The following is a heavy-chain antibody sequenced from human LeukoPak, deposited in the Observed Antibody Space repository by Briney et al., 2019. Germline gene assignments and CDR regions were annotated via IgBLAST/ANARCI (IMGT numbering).Heavy chain of an antibody. CDR3: ARDFDELLRFNWFDP. Sequence: SETLSLTCTVSGGSISSYYWSWIRQPAGKGLEMIGRIYTRGSTNYNPSLKSRVTMSVDTSKNQFYRKLSSVTASETAVYYCARDFDELLRFNWFDPWGQGTLVTVSS. D-gene: IGHD1-26*01. CDR2: IYTRGST. CDR1: GGSISSYY. J-gene: IGHJ5*02. V-gene: IGHV4-4*07.